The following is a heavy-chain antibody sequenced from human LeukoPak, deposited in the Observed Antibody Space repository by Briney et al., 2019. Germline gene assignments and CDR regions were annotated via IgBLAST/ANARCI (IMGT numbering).Heavy chain of an antibody. CDR3: GRDPNGDYVGAFEF. D-gene: IGHD2-21*02. Sequence: GGSLRFSCTASGFILSAYAMTWVRQAPGKGLEWVSSITSDSTTSYGDSVKGRFTISRDNSKNTVYLQMDSLRAEDTAIFYCGRDPNGDYVGAFEFWSRGTMVTVSS. CDR1: GFILSAYA. V-gene: IGHV3-23*05. J-gene: IGHJ3*01. CDR2: ITSDSTT.